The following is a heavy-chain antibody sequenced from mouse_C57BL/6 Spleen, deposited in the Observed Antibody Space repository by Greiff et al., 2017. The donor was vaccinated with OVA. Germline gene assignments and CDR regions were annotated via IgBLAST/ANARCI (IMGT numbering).Heavy chain of an antibody. Sequence: EVQLQQSGTVLARPGASVKMSCKTSGYTFTSYWMHWVKQRPGQGLEWIGAIYPGNSDTSYNQKFKGKAKLTAVTSASTAYMELSSLTNEDSAVYYCTRGYYYGSSYDWYFDVWGTGTTVTVSS. V-gene: IGHV1-5*01. D-gene: IGHD1-1*01. CDR3: TRGYYYGSSYDWYFDV. CDR1: GYTFTSYW. J-gene: IGHJ1*03. CDR2: IYPGNSDT.